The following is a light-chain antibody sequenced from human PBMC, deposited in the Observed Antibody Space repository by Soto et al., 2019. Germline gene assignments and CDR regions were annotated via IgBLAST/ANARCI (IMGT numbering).Light chain of an antibody. J-gene: IGKJ5*01. V-gene: IGKV1-9*01. CDR3: QQLHGYPIT. CDR1: KGIDTS. Sequence: ILLTQSPSSLSASVGDIVSITCRASKGIDTSLAWYQQKPGKAPKLLIYAASNFQSGVPSRFSGSGSGTHFTLTISSLQPEDFATYYCQQLHGYPITFGQGTRLEI. CDR2: AAS.